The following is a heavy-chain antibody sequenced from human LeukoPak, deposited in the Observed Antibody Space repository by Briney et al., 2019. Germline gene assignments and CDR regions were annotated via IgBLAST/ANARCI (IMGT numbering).Heavy chain of an antibody. CDR3: AKDRRGSGSYPFSFAG. V-gene: IGHV3-30*04. CDR1: EFTFSSYA. CDR2: ISYDASNK. J-gene: IGHJ4*02. Sequence: GGSLRLSCAASEFTFSSYAMHWVRQAPGKGLEWVALISYDASNKYYADSVKGRFTISRDNSKNTLYLQLNSLRAEDTAVYYCAKDRRGSGSYPFSFAGWGQGTLVTVSS. D-gene: IGHD3-10*01.